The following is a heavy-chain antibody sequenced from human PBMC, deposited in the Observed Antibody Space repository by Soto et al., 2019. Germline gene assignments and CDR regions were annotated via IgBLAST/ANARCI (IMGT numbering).Heavy chain of an antibody. CDR1: GGSISSYY. CDR2: IYYSGST. Sequence: NPSETLSLTCTVSGGSISSYYWSWIRQPPGKGLEWIGYIYYSGSTNYNPSLKSRVTISVDTSKNQFSLKLSSVTAADTAVYYCARDLFDPYGSGRRYFDYWGQGTLVTV. V-gene: IGHV4-59*01. D-gene: IGHD3-10*01. CDR3: ARDLFDPYGSGRRYFDY. J-gene: IGHJ4*02.